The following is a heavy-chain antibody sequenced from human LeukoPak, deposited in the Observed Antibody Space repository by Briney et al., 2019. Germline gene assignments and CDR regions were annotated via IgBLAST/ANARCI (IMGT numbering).Heavy chain of an antibody. D-gene: IGHD2-15*01. CDR3: ASGVVVVGDDAFDI. V-gene: IGHV3-11*01. Sequence: GGSLRLSCAASGFTFSDYYMSWIRQAPGKGLEWVSYISSSGSTIYYADSVKGRFTISRDNAKNSLYLQMNSLRAEDTAVYYCASGVVVVGDDAFDIWGQGTMVTVSS. CDR2: ISSSGSTI. CDR1: GFTFSDYY. J-gene: IGHJ3*02.